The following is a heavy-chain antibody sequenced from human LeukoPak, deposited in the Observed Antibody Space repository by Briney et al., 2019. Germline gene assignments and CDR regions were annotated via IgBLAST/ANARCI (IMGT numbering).Heavy chain of an antibody. CDR3: ARGAVLRYFDWLPYYDAFDI. CDR1: GYTFTVYY. D-gene: IGHD3-9*01. CDR2: MNPNSGNT. Sequence: ASVKVSCKTSGYTFTVYYMHWVRQAPGQGLEWMGWMNPNSGNTGYAQKFQGRVTVTRNTSISTAYMELSSLRSEDTAVYYCARGAVLRYFDWLPYYDAFDIWGQGTMVTVSS. J-gene: IGHJ3*02. V-gene: IGHV1-8*02.